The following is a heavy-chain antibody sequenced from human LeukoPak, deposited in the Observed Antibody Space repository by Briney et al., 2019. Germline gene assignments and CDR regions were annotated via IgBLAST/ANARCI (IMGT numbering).Heavy chain of an antibody. CDR3: AIGGVVVAATYYYYYMDV. CDR1: GDTFSSYA. V-gene: IGHV1-69*06. Sequence: SVKVSCKASGDTFSSYAISWVRQAPGQGLEWMGGIIPIFGTANYAQKFQGRVTITADKSTSTAYMELSRLRSEDTAVYYCAIGGVVVAATYYYYYMDVWGKGTTVTVSS. D-gene: IGHD2-15*01. CDR2: IIPIFGTA. J-gene: IGHJ6*03.